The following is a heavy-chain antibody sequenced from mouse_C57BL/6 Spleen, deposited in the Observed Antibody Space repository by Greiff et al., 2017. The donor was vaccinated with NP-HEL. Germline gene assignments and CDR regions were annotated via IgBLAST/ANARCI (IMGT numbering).Heavy chain of an antibody. CDR2: IDPSDSET. Sequence: VQLQQPGAELVRPGSSVKLSCKASGYTFTSYWMHWVKQRPIQGLEWIGNIDPSDSETHYNQKFKDKATLTVDKSSSTAYMQLSSLTSEDSAVYYCARAGYGNSYYAMDYWGQGTSVTVSS. CDR3: ARAGYGNSYYAMDY. D-gene: IGHD2-1*01. V-gene: IGHV1-52*01. CDR1: GYTFTSYW. J-gene: IGHJ4*01.